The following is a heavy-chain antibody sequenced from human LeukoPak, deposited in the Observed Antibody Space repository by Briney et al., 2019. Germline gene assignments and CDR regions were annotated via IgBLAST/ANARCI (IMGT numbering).Heavy chain of an antibody. CDR3: ARNFSSGWFDY. D-gene: IGHD6-19*01. J-gene: IGHJ4*02. V-gene: IGHV4-39*07. CDR1: GGSISSSNYY. CDR2: IYYSGST. Sequence: SETLSLTCTVSGGSISSSNYYWGWIRQPPGKGLEWIGSIYYSGSTSYNPSLKSRATISVDTSKNQFSLKLSSVTAADTAVYYCARNFSSGWFDYWGQGTLVTVSS.